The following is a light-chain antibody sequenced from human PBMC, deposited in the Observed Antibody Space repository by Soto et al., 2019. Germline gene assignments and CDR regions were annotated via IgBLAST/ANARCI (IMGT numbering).Light chain of an antibody. V-gene: IGKV1-9*01. Sequence: DIQLTQSPSFLSASVGDRVTITCRASQGISSYLAWYQQKPGKAPKLLIYAASTLQSGVPSRFSGSGSGTEFTLTISSLQPEDFATYYCQQLNSYGFMYTFGQGTKLEIK. CDR1: QGISSY. J-gene: IGKJ2*01. CDR2: AAS. CDR3: QQLNSYGFMYT.